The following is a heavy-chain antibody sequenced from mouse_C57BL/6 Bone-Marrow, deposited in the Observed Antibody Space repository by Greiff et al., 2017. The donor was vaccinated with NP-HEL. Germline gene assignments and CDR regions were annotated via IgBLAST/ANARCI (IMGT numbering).Heavy chain of an antibody. V-gene: IGHV3-6*01. J-gene: IGHJ3*01. CDR1: GYSITSGYY. Sequence: EVQVVESGPGLVKPSQSLSLTCSVTGYSITSGYYWNWIRQFPGNNLEWMGYISYDGSHNYNPSLKNRISITRDTSKNQILLKLNSVTTEDTATYYCARDVTVRRGFAYWGQGTLVTVSA. CDR2: ISYDGSH. CDR3: ARDVTVRRGFAY. D-gene: IGHD1-1*01.